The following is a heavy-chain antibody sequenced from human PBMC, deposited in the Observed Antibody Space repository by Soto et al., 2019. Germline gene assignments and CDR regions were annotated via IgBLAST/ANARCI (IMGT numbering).Heavy chain of an antibody. CDR1: GFTFSSYA. D-gene: IGHD2-15*01. J-gene: IGHJ4*02. CDR2: ISGSGGTT. Sequence: TGGSLRLSCAASGFTFSSYAMSWVRQAPGKGLEWVSGISGSGGTTYHADSVKGRFIISRDNSKNTLYLQINSLRADDTAVYYCAKGGRAYCSGGSCYVDCWGQGTLVTVSS. CDR3: AKGGRAYCSGGSCYVDC. V-gene: IGHV3-23*01.